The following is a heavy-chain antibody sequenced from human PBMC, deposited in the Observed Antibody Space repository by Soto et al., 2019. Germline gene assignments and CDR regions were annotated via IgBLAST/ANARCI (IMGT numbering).Heavy chain of an antibody. CDR2: ISYDGSNK. CDR1: GFTFSSYA. V-gene: IGHV3-30-3*01. CDR3: ARDEVRVVLD. J-gene: IGHJ4*02. D-gene: IGHD2-2*01. Sequence: QVQLVESGGGVVQPGRSLRLSCAASGFTFSSYAMHWVRQAPGKGLEWVAVISYDGSNKYYADSVKGRFTISRDNSKNTLYLQMNSLRAEDTAVYYCARDEVRVVLDWGQGTLVTVSS.